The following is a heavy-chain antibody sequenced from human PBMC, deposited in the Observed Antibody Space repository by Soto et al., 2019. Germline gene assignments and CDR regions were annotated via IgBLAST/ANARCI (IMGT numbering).Heavy chain of an antibody. CDR1: GFTFSGST. Sequence: EVQLVQSGGGLVQPGGSLKLSCAASGFTFSGSTVHWVRQASGEGLQWVGRIRSKANDYATTYIASVKGRFTISRDDSRNTAYLQMSDLKTEDTAVYYCTGGYCTGGTCYSGYFQHWGQGALATVFS. J-gene: IGHJ1*01. V-gene: IGHV3-73*02. CDR3: TGGYCTGGTCYSGYFQH. D-gene: IGHD2-15*01. CDR2: IRSKANDYAT.